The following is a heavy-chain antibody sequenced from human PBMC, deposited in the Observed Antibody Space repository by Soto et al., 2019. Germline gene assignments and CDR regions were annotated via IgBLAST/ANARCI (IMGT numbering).Heavy chain of an antibody. CDR1: GYSLRSKY. Sequence: VSGKGSCKASGYSLRSKYIQWVRQAPGQGLEWLGWINPNSSGTVYAQKFQGRVTMTRDTSLTTVYMQLNRLAADDTAVYYCARDLIVDGPDNYAMDVWDPGTTVAISS. CDR2: INPNSSGT. D-gene: IGHD3-22*01. V-gene: IGHV1-2*02. J-gene: IGHJ6*01. CDR3: ARDLIVDGPDNYAMDV.